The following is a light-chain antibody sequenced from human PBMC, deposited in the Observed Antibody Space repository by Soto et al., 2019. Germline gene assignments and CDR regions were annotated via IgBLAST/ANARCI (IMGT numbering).Light chain of an antibody. CDR2: DVS. Sequence: QSVLTQPASVSGSPGQSITISCTGTSSDVGSYNLVSWYQEHPGKAPKLMIYDVSSRPSGVSIRFSGSKSGNTASLTISGLQAEDEADYCCSSYTSSSTVVFGGGTKLTVL. CDR1: SSDVGSYNL. J-gene: IGLJ2*01. CDR3: SSYTSSSTVV. V-gene: IGLV2-14*02.